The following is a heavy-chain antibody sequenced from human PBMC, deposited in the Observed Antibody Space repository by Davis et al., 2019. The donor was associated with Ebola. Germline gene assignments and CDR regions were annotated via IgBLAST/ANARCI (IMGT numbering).Heavy chain of an antibody. D-gene: IGHD1-26*01. CDR3: ARDRMPSIVGAKEGFDY. V-gene: IGHV1-18*01. Sequence: ASVKVSCKASGYTFTSYGISWVRQAPGQGLEWMGWISAYNGNTNYAQKLQGRVTMTTDTSTSTAYMELRSLRSDDTAVYYCARDRMPSIVGAKEGFDYWGRGTLVTVSS. CDR2: ISAYNGNT. J-gene: IGHJ4*02. CDR1: GYTFTSYG.